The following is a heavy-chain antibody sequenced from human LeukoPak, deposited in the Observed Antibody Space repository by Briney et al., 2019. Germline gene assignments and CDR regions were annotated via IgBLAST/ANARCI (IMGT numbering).Heavy chain of an antibody. D-gene: IGHD4-17*01. CDR2: ISSSSYI. V-gene: IGHV3-21*01. J-gene: IGHJ4*02. CDR3: ARVYYGDYEGDY. CDR1: GFTFSSYS. Sequence: PGGSLRLSCAASGFTFSSYSMNWVRQAPGKGLEWVSSISSSSYIYYADSVKGRFTISRDNAKNSLYLQMNSLRAEDTAVYYCARVYYGDYEGDYWGQGTLVTVSS.